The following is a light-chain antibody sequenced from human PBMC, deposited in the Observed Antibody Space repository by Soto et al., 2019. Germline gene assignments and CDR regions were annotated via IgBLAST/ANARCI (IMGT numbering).Light chain of an antibody. V-gene: IGLV2-8*01. CDR1: SSDVGGYNY. CDR3: SSYAGSKNF. Sequence: QSALTQPPSASGSPGQSVTISCTGTSSDVGGYNYVSWYQQRPDKAPRLMIYEVSKRPSGVPDRFSGSKSGNTASLTVSGLQAEDEADYYCSSYAGSKNFFGGGTKLTVL. J-gene: IGLJ2*01. CDR2: EVS.